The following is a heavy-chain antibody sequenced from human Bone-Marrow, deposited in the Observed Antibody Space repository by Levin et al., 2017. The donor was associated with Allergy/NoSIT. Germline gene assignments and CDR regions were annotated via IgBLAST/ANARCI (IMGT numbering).Heavy chain of an antibody. Sequence: SGPTLVKPTHTLTLTCAFSGFSLSTRGMCVSWIRQPPGKALEWLALIDWHDTKYYTTSLKTRLAISQDTSKDQVVLTMTNVDSVDTATYYGARFMIRGPAVHYVMDVWGQGTTVTVSS. J-gene: IGHJ6*02. CDR3: ARFMIRGPAVHYVMDV. D-gene: IGHD3-10*01. V-gene: IGHV2-70*01. CDR1: GFSLSTRGMC. CDR2: IDWHDTK.